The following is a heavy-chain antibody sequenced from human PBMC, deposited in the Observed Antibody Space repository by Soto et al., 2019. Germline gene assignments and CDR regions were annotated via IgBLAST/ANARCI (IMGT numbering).Heavy chain of an antibody. CDR1: GFTFSNYA. D-gene: IGHD6-19*01. CDR2: ISGSSDHT. J-gene: IGHJ4*02. CDR3: AKATYSSGWRDYFDF. Sequence: EVQLLESGGGLVQPGGSLRLSCAASGFTFSNYALSWVRQAPGKGLEWVSAISGSSDHTFYADSVKGRFTISRDNSKSTLYLQVNSLRAEDTALYYCAKATYSSGWRDYFDFWGQGTQVTVSS. V-gene: IGHV3-23*01.